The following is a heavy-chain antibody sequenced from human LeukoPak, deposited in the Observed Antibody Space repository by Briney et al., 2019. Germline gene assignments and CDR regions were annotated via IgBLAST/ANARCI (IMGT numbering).Heavy chain of an antibody. CDR1: GFTFSSYS. CDR2: ITPEGSAA. CDR3: ARDPNNYDSH. Sequence: GGSLRLSCAASGFTFSSYSMNWVRQVPGKGLEWVSRITPEGSAARYADSVRGRFTLSRDNAKNTVYLQMSSLRGEDTALYFCARDPNNYDSHWGQGTLVTVSS. J-gene: IGHJ4*02. V-gene: IGHV3-74*01. D-gene: IGHD3-22*01.